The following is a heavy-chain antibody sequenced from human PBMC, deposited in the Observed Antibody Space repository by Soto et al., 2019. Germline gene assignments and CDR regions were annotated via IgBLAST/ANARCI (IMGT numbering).Heavy chain of an antibody. D-gene: IGHD6-13*01. CDR2: MNPNSGNT. V-gene: IGHV1-8*01. CDR1: GYTFTSYD. Sequence: QVQLVQSGAEVKKPGASVKVSCKASGYTFTSYDINWVRQATGQGLEWMGWMNPNSGNTGYAQKFQGRVTMTRNTSISTAYMELSSLRSEDTAVYYCARRYSSQREWYFDLWGRDTLVTVSS. CDR3: ARRYSSQREWYFDL. J-gene: IGHJ2*01.